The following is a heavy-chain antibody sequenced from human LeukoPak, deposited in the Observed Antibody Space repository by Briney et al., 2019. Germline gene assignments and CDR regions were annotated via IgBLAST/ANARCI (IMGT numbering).Heavy chain of an antibody. J-gene: IGHJ4*02. CDR1: GGTFSSYA. CDR2: INPKNGGT. Sequence: EASVKVSCKASGGTFSSYAISWVRQAPGQGLEWMGRINPKNGGTNSAQKFQDRVTMTRDTSISTVYMELSSLRSDDMAIYYCARDPYNRYFDYWGQGTLVTVSS. V-gene: IGHV1-2*06. CDR3: ARDPYNRYFDY. D-gene: IGHD1-1*01.